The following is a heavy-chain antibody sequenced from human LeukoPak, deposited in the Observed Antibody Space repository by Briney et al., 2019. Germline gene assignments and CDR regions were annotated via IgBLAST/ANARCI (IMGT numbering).Heavy chain of an antibody. V-gene: IGHV3-33*01. D-gene: IGHD1-1*01. CDR1: GFTFSSYG. J-gene: IGHJ4*02. CDR3: AREGNGDYFSY. Sequence: SGGSLRLSCAASGFTFSSYGMQWVRQAPGKGLEWVAVIWYDGSNKYYADSVKGRFTISRDNSKNTLYLQMNSLRAEDTAVYYCAREGNGDYFSYWGQGTLVTVSS. CDR2: IWYDGSNK.